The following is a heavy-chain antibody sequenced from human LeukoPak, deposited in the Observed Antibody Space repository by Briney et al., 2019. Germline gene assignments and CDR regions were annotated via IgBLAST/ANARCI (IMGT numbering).Heavy chain of an antibody. CDR1: GYSISSGYY. V-gene: IGHV4-38-2*02. D-gene: IGHD4/OR15-4a*01. Sequence: SETLSLTCTVSGYSISSGYYWGWIRQPPGKGLEWIGSISHSGSTYYNPSLKSRVTISVDTSKNQFSLQLNSVTASDTAVYYCARDGGARVAHDAFDIWGQGTMVTVSS. CDR2: ISHSGST. J-gene: IGHJ3*02. CDR3: ARDGGARVAHDAFDI.